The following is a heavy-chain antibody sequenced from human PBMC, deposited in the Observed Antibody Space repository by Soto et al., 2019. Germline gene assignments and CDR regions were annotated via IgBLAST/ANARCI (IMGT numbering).Heavy chain of an antibody. D-gene: IGHD1-26*01. CDR1: GGTFSSYT. J-gene: IGHJ6*02. CDR2: IIPILGIA. V-gene: IGHV1-69*04. CDR3: AREGRGRGSYFSGMDV. Sequence: SVKVSCKASGGTFSSYTISWVRKAPGQGLEWMGRIIPILGIANYAQKFQGRVTITADKSTSTAYMELSSLRSEDMVVYYCAREGRGRGSYFSGMDVWGQGTTVTVSS.